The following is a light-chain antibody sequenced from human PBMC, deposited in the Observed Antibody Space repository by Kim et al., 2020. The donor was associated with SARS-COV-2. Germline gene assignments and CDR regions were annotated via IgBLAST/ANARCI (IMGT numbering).Light chain of an antibody. V-gene: IGKV1-39*01. CDR3: QQSYSTPRT. CDR2: AAS. Sequence: GDSGTITCRASQSISSYLNSYQQNPGKAPKLLIYAASSLRSGAPSSFSGSGSRTDFTLTISSLQPEDFATYYYQQSYSTPRTFGQGTKVDIK. J-gene: IGKJ1*01. CDR1: QSISSY.